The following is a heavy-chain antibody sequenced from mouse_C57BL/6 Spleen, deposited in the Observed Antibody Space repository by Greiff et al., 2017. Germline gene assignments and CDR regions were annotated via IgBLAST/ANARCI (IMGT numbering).Heavy chain of an antibody. Sequence: VKLVESGPGLVAPSQSLSITCTVSGFSLTSYGVDWVRRPPGKGLEWLGVLWGGGSTNYNSALMSRLSISKDNSKSQVFLKMNSLQTDDTAMYYCAKHGGYDYDGYFDVWGTGTTVTVSS. CDR2: LWGGGST. CDR1: GFSLTSYG. D-gene: IGHD2-4*01. J-gene: IGHJ1*03. V-gene: IGHV2-9*01. CDR3: AKHGGYDYDGYFDV.